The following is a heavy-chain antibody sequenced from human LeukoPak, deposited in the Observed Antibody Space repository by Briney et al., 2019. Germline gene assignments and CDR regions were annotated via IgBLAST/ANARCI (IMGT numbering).Heavy chain of an antibody. J-gene: IGHJ6*04. V-gene: IGHV3-30*04. D-gene: IGHD3-10*02. CDR2: ISYDGSNK. CDR3: AELGITMIGGV. Sequence: GGSLRLSCAASGFTFSSYAMHWVRQAPGKGLEWVAVISYDGSNKYYADSVKGRFTISRDNSKNTLYLQMNSLRAEDTAVYYCAELGITMIGGVWGKGTTVTVSS. CDR1: GFTFSSYA.